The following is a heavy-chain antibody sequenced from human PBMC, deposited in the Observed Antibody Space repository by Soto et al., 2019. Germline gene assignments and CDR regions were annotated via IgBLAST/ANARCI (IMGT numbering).Heavy chain of an antibody. Sequence: QVQLQQWGAGLLKPSETLSLTCAVYGGSFSGYYWSWIRQPPGKGLEWMGEINHSGSTNYNPSLKSRVTISVDTSKNQFSLKLSSVTAADTAVYYCARGQQLVRGGYYYYYGMDVWGQGTTVTVSS. CDR1: GGSFSGYY. CDR3: ARGQQLVRGGYYYYYGMDV. CDR2: INHSGST. D-gene: IGHD6-13*01. J-gene: IGHJ6*02. V-gene: IGHV4-34*01.